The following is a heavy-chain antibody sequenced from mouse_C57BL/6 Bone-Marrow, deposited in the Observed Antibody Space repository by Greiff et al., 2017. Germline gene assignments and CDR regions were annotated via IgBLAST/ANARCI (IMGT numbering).Heavy chain of an antibody. V-gene: IGHV14-3*01. J-gene: IGHJ3*01. CDR2: IDPANGNT. CDR3: ARWSAFAY. CDR1: GFNIKKTY. Sequence: VQLQQSVAELVRPGASVKLSCTASGFNIKKTYMHWVKQRPEQGLEWIGRIDPANGNTKYAPKFQGKATVTAATSSNTAYLQFSSLTSEDTAIYSCARWSAFAYWGQETLVTVSA.